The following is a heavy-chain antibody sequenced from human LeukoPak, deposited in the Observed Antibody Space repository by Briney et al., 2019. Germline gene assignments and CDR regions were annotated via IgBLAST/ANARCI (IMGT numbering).Heavy chain of an antibody. CDR2: ISAYNGDT. Sequence: GASVKVSCKASGDTFTRYGFSWVRQAPGQGLEWMGWISAYNGDTNYAQKLQGRVTMTTDTSTSTAYMELRSLRSDDTAVYYCARGPARLASDSSGSHPFDPWGQGTLVTVSS. J-gene: IGHJ5*02. CDR1: GDTFTRYG. D-gene: IGHD3-22*01. CDR3: ARGPARLASDSSGSHPFDP. V-gene: IGHV1-18*01.